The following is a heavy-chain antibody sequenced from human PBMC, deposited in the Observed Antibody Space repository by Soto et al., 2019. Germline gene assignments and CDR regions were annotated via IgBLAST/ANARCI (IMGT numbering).Heavy chain of an antibody. CDR2: IYYSGST. V-gene: IGHV4-59*01. Sequence: SETLSLTCTVSGGSISSYYWSWIRQPPGKGLEWIGYIYYSGSTNYNPSLKSRVTISVDTSKNQFSLKLSSVTAADTAVYYCARSAGYGSGDFDPWGKGTLVTVS. J-gene: IGHJ5*02. CDR3: ARSAGYGSGDFDP. D-gene: IGHD3-10*01. CDR1: GGSISSYY.